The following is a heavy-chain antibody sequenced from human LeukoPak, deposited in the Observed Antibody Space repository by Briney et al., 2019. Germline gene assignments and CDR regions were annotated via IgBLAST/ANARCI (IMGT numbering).Heavy chain of an antibody. CDR1: GFTFSSYE. Sequence: GGSLRLSCAASGFTFSSYEMNWVRQAPGKGLEWVSYISSSGSTIYYADSVKGRFTISRDNAKNSLYLQMNSLRAEDTAVYYCARVQHFDAFDIWGQGTMVTVSS. D-gene: IGHD6-13*01. J-gene: IGHJ3*02. V-gene: IGHV3-48*03. CDR2: ISSSGSTI. CDR3: ARVQHFDAFDI.